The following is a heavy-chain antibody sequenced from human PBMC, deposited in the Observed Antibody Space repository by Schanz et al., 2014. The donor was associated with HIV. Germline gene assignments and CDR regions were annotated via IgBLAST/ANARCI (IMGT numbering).Heavy chain of an antibody. Sequence: VQLLESGGGLEQPGGSLRLSCVASGFNFNSYGMHWVRQAPGKGLEWVAVISYDGRNKYYADSVKGRFTISRDNSKNTLYLQMNSLRADDTAVYYCARDRMVYAQAPLYYFDYWGQGTLVTVSS. V-gene: IGHV3-30*03. CDR2: ISYDGRNK. J-gene: IGHJ4*02. D-gene: IGHD2-8*01. CDR3: ARDRMVYAQAPLYYFDY. CDR1: GFNFNSYG.